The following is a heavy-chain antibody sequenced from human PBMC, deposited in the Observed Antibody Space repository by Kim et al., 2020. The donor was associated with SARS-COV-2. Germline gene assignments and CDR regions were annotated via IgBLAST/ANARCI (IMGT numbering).Heavy chain of an antibody. CDR2: NT. Sequence: NTGYEQKFQRRVTMTRNTAISTAYMELSSLRSEDTAVYYCARAKGQWQDYWGQGTLVTVSS. D-gene: IGHD6-19*01. V-gene: IGHV1-8*01. J-gene: IGHJ4*02. CDR3: ARAKGQWQDY.